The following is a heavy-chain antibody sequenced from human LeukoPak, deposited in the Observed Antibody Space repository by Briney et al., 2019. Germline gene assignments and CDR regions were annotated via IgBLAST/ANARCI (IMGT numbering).Heavy chain of an antibody. CDR3: VKPGAYCGSNFCYYDSDY. D-gene: IGHD2-21*01. V-gene: IGHV3-20*04. CDR1: GFIFDDYG. Sequence: GGSLRLSCTISGFIFDDYGMSWVRQAPGKGLEWVSSINWNGGSTMYADSVKGRFTISRDTSRNTLYLQMQRLTPNDTAVYFCVKPGAYCGSNFCYYDSDYWGQGTLVTVSS. CDR2: INWNGGST. J-gene: IGHJ4*02.